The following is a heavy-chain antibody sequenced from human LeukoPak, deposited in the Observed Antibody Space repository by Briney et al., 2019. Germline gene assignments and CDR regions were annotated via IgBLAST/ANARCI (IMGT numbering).Heavy chain of an antibody. CDR1: GFTFSTYN. CDR2: ISPNGVIA. V-gene: IGHV3-23*01. J-gene: IGHJ4*01. Sequence: GGSLRLSCAASGFTFSTYNMNWVREAPGKGLEWLSGISPNGVIAYYADSVKGRFTISRENSKGTVSLQMNRLRPEETARHYFAKYGAELQFGDWGRGTLVTVSS. CDR3: AKYGAELQFGD. D-gene: IGHD5-24*01.